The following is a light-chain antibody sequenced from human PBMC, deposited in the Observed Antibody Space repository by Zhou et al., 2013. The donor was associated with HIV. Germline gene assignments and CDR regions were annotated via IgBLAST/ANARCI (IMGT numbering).Light chain of an antibody. Sequence: DIVLTQSPATLSLSPGERGTLSCRASQNIKTSLAWYQQKPGQPPRLLIYDASHRATGVPARFSGSGSGTDFTLTISSLEPEDFAVYYCQQYNSWPLTFGGGTRVEI. V-gene: IGKV3-11*01. CDR3: QQYNSWPLT. CDR2: DAS. J-gene: IGKJ4*01. CDR1: QNIKTS.